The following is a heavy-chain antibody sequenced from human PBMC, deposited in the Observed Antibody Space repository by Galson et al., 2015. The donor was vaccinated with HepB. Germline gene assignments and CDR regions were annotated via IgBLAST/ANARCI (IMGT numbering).Heavy chain of an antibody. V-gene: IGHV5-10-1*01. CDR3: ARHENGYDFWSGYLRDRDGRLGYYGMDV. CDR1: GYSFTSYW. CDR2: IDPSDSYT. D-gene: IGHD3-3*01. J-gene: IGHJ6*02. Sequence: QSGAEVKKPGESLRISCKGSGYSFTSYWISWVRQMPGKGLEWMGRIDPSDSYTNYSPSFQGHVTISADKSISTAYLQWSSLKASDTAMYYCARHENGYDFWSGYLRDRDGRLGYYGMDVWGQGTTVTVSS.